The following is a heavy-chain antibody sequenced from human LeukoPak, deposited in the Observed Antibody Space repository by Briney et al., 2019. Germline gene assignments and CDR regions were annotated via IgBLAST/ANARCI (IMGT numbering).Heavy chain of an antibody. V-gene: IGHV4-34*01. J-gene: IGHJ5*02. Sequence: PSETLSLTCAVYGGSFSGYYWSWIRQPPGKGLEWIGEINHSGSTNYNPSLKSRVTISVDTSKNQFSLKLSSVTAADTAVYYCARGGVTSMAVASKGAGNWFDPWGQGTLVTVSS. CDR3: ARGGVTSMAVASKGAGNWFDP. D-gene: IGHD6-19*01. CDR1: GGSFSGYY. CDR2: INHSGST.